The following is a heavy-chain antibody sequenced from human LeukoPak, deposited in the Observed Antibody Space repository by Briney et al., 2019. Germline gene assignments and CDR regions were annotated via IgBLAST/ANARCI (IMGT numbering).Heavy chain of an antibody. D-gene: IGHD6-19*01. V-gene: IGHV4-59*01. CDR1: GGSLSSYY. J-gene: IGHJ4*02. CDR2: LYNSGST. Sequence: SETLSLTCTVSGGSLSSYYWNWFRQPPGKGLEWIGYLYNSGSTTYNPSLTSRVTISVDTSKNQFSLNLTSVTAADTAVYYCARGTGYTSGWYSDYWGQGTLVTVSS. CDR3: ARGTGYTSGWYSDY.